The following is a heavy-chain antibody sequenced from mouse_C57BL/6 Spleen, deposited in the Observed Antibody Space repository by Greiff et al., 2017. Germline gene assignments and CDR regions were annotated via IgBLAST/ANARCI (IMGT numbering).Heavy chain of an antibody. CDR1: GYTFTGYW. J-gene: IGHJ4*01. CDR2: ILPGSGST. V-gene: IGHV1-9*01. Sequence: QVQLQQSGAELMKPGASVKLSCKATGYTFTGYWIEWVKQRPGHGLEWIGEILPGSGSTNYNEKFKGKATFTADTSSTTAYMQLSSLTTEDSAIYYCARSGGYYGSSYGGMDYWGQGTSVTVSS. D-gene: IGHD1-1*01. CDR3: ARSGGYYGSSYGGMDY.